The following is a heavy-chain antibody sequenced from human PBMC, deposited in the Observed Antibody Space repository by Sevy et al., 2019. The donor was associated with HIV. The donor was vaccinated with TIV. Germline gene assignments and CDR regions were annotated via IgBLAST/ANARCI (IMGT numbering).Heavy chain of an antibody. Sequence: GESLKISCKASGYNFISYWIGWVRQRPGKGLEYMGMIFPGDSQARHSPTLEGQVTISVDKSVTAAYLQWSRLKASDTAIYYCARGGHHSLDEFDFWGPGTKVTVSS. J-gene: IGHJ3*01. CDR1: GYNFISYW. D-gene: IGHD2-15*01. CDR3: ARGGHHSLDEFDF. V-gene: IGHV5-51*01. CDR2: IFPGDSQA.